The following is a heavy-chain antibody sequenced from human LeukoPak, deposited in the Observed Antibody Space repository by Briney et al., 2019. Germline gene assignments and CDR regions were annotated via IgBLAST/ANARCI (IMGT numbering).Heavy chain of an antibody. Sequence: SETLSLTCTVSGGSISSSSYYWGWVRQPPGKGLEWIGSIYYSGSTYYNPSLKSRVTISVDTSKNQFSLKLTSVTAADTAVYYCARITDLSVATDYWGQGTLVTVSS. CDR3: ARITDLSVATDY. J-gene: IGHJ4*02. V-gene: IGHV4-39*07. CDR1: GGSISSSSYY. CDR2: IYYSGST. D-gene: IGHD6-19*01.